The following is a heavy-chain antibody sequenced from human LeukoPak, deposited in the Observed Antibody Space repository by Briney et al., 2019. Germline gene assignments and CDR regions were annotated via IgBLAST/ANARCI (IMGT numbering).Heavy chain of an antibody. Sequence: GGSLRLSCAASGFTFSDYYMSWIRQAPGKGLEWVSYISSSGSTIYYADSVKGRFTISRDNAKNSLYLQMNSLRAEDTAVYYCARYCSGGSCYLQNFDYWGQGTLVTVSS. CDR3: ARYCSGGSCYLQNFDY. V-gene: IGHV3-11*04. CDR2: ISSSGSTI. D-gene: IGHD2-15*01. J-gene: IGHJ4*02. CDR1: GFTFSDYY.